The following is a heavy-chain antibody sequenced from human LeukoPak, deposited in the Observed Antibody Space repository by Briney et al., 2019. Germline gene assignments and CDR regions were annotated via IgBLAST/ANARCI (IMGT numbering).Heavy chain of an antibody. J-gene: IGHJ4*02. D-gene: IGHD2-2*01. Sequence: GASVKVSRKASGYTFTSYHMHWVRQAPGQGLEWMGIINPSGGSTSYAQKFQGRVTMTRDMSTSTVYMELSSLRSEDTAVYYCARDPSRSYYFDYWGQGTLVTVSS. CDR3: ARDPSRSYYFDY. V-gene: IGHV1-46*01. CDR2: INPSGGST. CDR1: GYTFTSYH.